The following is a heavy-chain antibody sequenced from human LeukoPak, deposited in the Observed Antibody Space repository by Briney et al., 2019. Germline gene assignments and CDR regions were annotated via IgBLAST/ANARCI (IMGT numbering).Heavy chain of an antibody. D-gene: IGHD2-8*01. CDR2: IKSKTDGGTT. J-gene: IGHJ3*02. CDR3: ARGVMVYAIPIAVAGPGPFDI. V-gene: IGHV3-15*01. CDR1: GFTFSNAW. Sequence: PGGSLRLSCAASGFTFSNAWMSWVRQAPGKGLEWVGRIKSKTDGGTTDYAAPVKGRFTISRDDSKNTLYLQMNSLRAEDTAVYYCARGVMVYAIPIAVAGPGPFDIWGQGTMVTVSS.